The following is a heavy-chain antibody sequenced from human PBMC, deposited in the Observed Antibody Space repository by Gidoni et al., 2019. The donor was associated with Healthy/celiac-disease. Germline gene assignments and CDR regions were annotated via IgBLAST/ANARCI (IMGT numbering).Heavy chain of an antibody. V-gene: IGHV3-23*01. Sequence: EVQLLESGGGLVQPGGSLRLSCAASGFTFRSDSMRWVRQAPGKGLEWVSAIRGSGGSTYYADAGKGRFTISRDNSKNTLYLQMNSLRAEDTAVYYCAKEQQLVTRGWFDPWGQGTLVTVSS. CDR2: IRGSGGST. CDR1: GFTFRSDS. J-gene: IGHJ5*02. CDR3: AKEQQLVTRGWFDP. D-gene: IGHD6-13*01.